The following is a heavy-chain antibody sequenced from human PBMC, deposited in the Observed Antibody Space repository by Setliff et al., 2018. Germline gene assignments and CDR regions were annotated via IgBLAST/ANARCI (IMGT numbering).Heavy chain of an antibody. CDR2: IYSDGNT. Sequence: GGSLRLSCAGSGFAVSGAYMSWVRQAPGKGLEWVAVIYSDGNTYYADSVKGRFTISRDNSNNTLYLQMNSLRADDTAVYYCARGSGDHCSGASCYFLHWGQGSLVTVSS. V-gene: IGHV3-53*01. D-gene: IGHD2-15*01. J-gene: IGHJ4*02. CDR3: ARGSGDHCSGASCYFLH. CDR1: GFAVSGAY.